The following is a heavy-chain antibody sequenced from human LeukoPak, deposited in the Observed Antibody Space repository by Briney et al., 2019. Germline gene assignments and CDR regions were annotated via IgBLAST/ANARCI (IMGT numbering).Heavy chain of an antibody. V-gene: IGHV3-21*01. CDR3: AKADIAAPGYYYYYMDV. D-gene: IGHD6-13*01. CDR2: ISSSSSYI. CDR1: GFTFSTYW. Sequence: GGSLRLSCAASGFTFSTYWMSWVRQAPGKGLEWVSSISSSSSYIYYADSVKGRFTISRDNAKNSLYLQMNSLRAEDTAVYYCAKADIAAPGYYYYYMDVWGKGTTVTVSS. J-gene: IGHJ6*03.